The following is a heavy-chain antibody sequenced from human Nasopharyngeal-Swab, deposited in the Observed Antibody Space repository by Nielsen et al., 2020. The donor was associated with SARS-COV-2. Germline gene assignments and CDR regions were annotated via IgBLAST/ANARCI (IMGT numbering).Heavy chain of an antibody. CDR3: ATAGSPANYYDSSGYYYINWFDP. V-gene: IGHV1-24*01. J-gene: IGHJ5*02. Sequence: ASVKVSCKVSGYTLTELSMHWVRQAPGKGREWMGGFDPEDGETIYAQKFQGRVTMTEDTSTDTAYMELSSLRSEDTAVYYCATAGSPANYYDSSGYYYINWFDPWGQGTLVTVSS. CDR1: GYTLTELS. D-gene: IGHD3-22*01. CDR2: FDPEDGET.